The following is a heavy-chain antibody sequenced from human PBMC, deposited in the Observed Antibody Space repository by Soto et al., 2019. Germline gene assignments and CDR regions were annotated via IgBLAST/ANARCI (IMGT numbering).Heavy chain of an antibody. CDR2: ISGSDGGT. D-gene: IGHD2-2*02. Sequence: GGSLRLSCAASGFTFSSYAMSWVRQAPGKGLEWVSFISGSDGGTYYADSVKGRFTISRDNSKNTLYLQMNSLRAEDTALYYCAKYTPWNYFDYWGQGTLVTVSS. CDR3: AKYTPWNYFDY. CDR1: GFTFSSYA. V-gene: IGHV3-23*01. J-gene: IGHJ4*02.